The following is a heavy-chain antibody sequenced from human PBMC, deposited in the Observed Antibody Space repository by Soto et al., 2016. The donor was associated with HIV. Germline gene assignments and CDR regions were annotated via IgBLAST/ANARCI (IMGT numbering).Heavy chain of an antibody. CDR1: GYIFTDYY. CDR2: IDPEDGET. CDR3: ARDDYDDYAFDF. V-gene: IGHV1-69-2*01. J-gene: IGHJ4*02. D-gene: IGHD4-17*01. Sequence: EVQLVQSGAEVKKPGATVKISCKVSGYIFTDYYIHWVQQAPGKGLEWMGFIDPEDGETLYAEKFQGRVTITADTSTDTVYMELSNLRSGDSAVYYCARDDYDDYAFDFWGQGSQVTASS.